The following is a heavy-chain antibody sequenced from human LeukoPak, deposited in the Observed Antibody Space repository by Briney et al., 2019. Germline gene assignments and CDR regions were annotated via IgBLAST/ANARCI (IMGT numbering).Heavy chain of an antibody. V-gene: IGHV3-23*01. Sequence: GSLRLSCAASGFTFSSYAMSWVRQAPGKGLEWVSAISGSGGSTYYADSVKGRFTISRDNSKNTLYLQMNSLRADDTAVYYCARIHSTGGAFDIWGQGTMVTVSS. D-gene: IGHD2/OR15-2a*01. CDR2: ISGSGGST. CDR1: GFTFSSYA. CDR3: ARIHSTGGAFDI. J-gene: IGHJ3*02.